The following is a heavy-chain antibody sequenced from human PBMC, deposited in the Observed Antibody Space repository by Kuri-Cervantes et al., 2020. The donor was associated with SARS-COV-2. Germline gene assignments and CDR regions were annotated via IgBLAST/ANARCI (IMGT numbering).Heavy chain of an antibody. V-gene: IGHV4-39*07. CDR1: GGSISSSSYY. Sequence: GSLRLSCTVSGGSISSSSYYWGWIRQPPGKGLEWIGSIYYSGSTYYNPSLKSRVTISVDTSKNQFSLKLSSVTAADTAVYYCAGSPVGGYYYYYMDVWGKGTTVTVSS. D-gene: IGHD1-26*01. CDR2: IYYSGST. CDR3: AGSPVGGYYYYYMDV. J-gene: IGHJ6*03.